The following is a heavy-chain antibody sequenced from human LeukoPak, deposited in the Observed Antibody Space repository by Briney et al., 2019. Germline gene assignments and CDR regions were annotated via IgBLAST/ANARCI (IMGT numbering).Heavy chain of an antibody. J-gene: IGHJ6*02. CDR1: GGSFSGYY. CDR2: INHSGST. V-gene: IGHV4-34*01. Sequence: SETLSLTCAVYGGSFSGYYWSWIRQPPGKGLEWIGEINHSGSTSYNPSLKSRVTISVDTSKNQFSLNLNSVTAADTAVYYCARRVPAAMSYYYGMDVWGQGTTVTVSS. D-gene: IGHD2-2*01. CDR3: ARRVPAAMSYYYGMDV.